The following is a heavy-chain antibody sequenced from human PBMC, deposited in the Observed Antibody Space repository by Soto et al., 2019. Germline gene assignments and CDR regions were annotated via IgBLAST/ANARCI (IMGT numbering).Heavy chain of an antibody. CDR1: GFTFSSYG. J-gene: IGHJ4*02. D-gene: IGHD3-3*01. CDR2: IWYDGSNK. CDR3: ATGSTIFGVVRYFDY. V-gene: IGHV3-33*01. Sequence: GGSLRLSCAASGFTFSSYGMHWVRQAPGKGLEWVAVIWYDGSNKYYADSVKGRFTISRDNSKNTLYLQMNSLRAEDTAVYYCATGSTIFGVVRYFDYWGQGTLVTVSS.